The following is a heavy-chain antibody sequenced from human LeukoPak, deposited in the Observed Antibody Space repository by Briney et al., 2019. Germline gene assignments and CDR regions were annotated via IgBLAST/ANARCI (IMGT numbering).Heavy chain of an antibody. V-gene: IGHV3-23*01. CDR2: ISDSGAGT. J-gene: IGHJ4*02. D-gene: IGHD3-22*01. Sequence: GGSLRLSCVASGFTFSSYAMTWVRQAPGKGLEWVSGISDSGAGTHYADSVKGRLTISSDNSKNTLYLQMNSLRAEDTAVYYCAKGYESSGYFPVDFWGQGTLVTVSS. CDR1: GFTFSSYA. CDR3: AKGYESSGYFPVDF.